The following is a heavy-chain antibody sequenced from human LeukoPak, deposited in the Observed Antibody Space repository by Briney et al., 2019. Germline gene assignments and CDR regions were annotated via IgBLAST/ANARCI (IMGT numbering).Heavy chain of an antibody. D-gene: IGHD5-12*01. CDR1: GFTFSDYV. CDR3: ASDPNGGYVLVY. J-gene: IGHJ4*02. Sequence: GRPLRLSCAASGFTFSDYVMHWVRQAPGKGLEWVAVISIDGNNKYYGDSVKGRFTISRDNSKNTLYLQINSLRPEDTAVYYCASDPNGGYVLVYWGQGTLVTVSS. V-gene: IGHV3-30*03. CDR2: ISIDGNNK.